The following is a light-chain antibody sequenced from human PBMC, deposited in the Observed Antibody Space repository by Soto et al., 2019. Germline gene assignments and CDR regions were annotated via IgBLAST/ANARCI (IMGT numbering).Light chain of an antibody. CDR2: DVY. CDR1: RSDIDGYNY. CDR3: SSYAVNNKVV. Sequence: QSALTQPPSASGSLGQSVTISCTGTRSDIDGYNYVSWYLQYPGKAPKLMIYDVYKRPSGVPDRFSGSKSGNTASLTVSGLQAEDEADYYCSSYAVNNKVVFGGGTKVTVL. J-gene: IGLJ2*01. V-gene: IGLV2-8*01.